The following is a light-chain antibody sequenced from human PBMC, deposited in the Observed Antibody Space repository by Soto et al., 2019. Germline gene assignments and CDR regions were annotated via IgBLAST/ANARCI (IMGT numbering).Light chain of an antibody. CDR2: GAS. J-gene: IGKJ1*01. CDR3: QQYNNRPPWT. Sequence: EIVLTQSPAPLSLSPGDRAPLSCLASQSVSSYLAWYQQKPGQAPRLLLYGASTRATGIPARFSGSGSGTEFTLTISSLQSEDFAVYYCQQYNNRPPWTFGQGTKVDIK. V-gene: IGKV3-15*01. CDR1: QSVSSY.